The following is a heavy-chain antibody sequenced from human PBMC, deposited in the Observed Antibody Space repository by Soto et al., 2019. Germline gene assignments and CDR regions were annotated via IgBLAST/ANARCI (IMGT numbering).Heavy chain of an antibody. CDR2: INWNSGRI. CDR1: GFTFDDYA. Sequence: PGGSLRLSCAASGFTFDDYAIHWVRQAPGKGLEWVSGINWNSGRIGYADSVKGRFTISRDNAKKSVYLQMNSLRPEDTALYYCAKDSATWGYHFDSWGQGTLVTSPQ. V-gene: IGHV3-9*01. D-gene: IGHD2-15*01. CDR3: AKDSATWGYHFDS. J-gene: IGHJ4*02.